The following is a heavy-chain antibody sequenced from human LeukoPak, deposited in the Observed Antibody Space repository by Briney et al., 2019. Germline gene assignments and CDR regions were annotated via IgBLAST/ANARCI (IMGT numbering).Heavy chain of an antibody. CDR1: GFTFSNYW. J-gene: IGHJ1*01. D-gene: IGHD2-2*01. CDR3: ATYSSSNGREFQY. Sequence: PGGSLRLSCEGSGFTFSNYWMSWVRQAPGKGLEWVANIQQHGSETYYGDSVKGRSTISRDNAKNSLYLQMNSLRAEDTAVYYCATYSSSNGREFQYWGQGTLVTVSS. CDR2: IQQHGSET. V-gene: IGHV3-7*01.